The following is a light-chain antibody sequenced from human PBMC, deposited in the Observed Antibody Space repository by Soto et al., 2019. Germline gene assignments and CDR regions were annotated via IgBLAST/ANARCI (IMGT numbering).Light chain of an antibody. CDR3: SSYTSSSIS. Sequence: QSVLTQPASVSGSPGQSITISCTGTSSDVGGYNYVSWYQRHPGKAPKLMIYDVSNRPSGVSNRFSGSKSGNTASLTISGLQAEDEADYYCSSYTSSSISFGGGTKLTVL. CDR1: SSDVGGYNY. V-gene: IGLV2-14*01. CDR2: DVS. J-gene: IGLJ2*01.